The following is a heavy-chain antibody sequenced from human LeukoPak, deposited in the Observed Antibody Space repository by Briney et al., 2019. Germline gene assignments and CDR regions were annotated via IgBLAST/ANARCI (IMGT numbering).Heavy chain of an antibody. Sequence: GSLRLSCAASGFTFSSYGMNWVRQAPGKGLEWVSSISSSSSYIYYADSVKGRFTISRDNAKNSLYLQINSLRAEDTAVYYCARDGIAAADYWGQGTLVTVSS. J-gene: IGHJ4*02. CDR2: ISSSSSYI. V-gene: IGHV3-21*01. D-gene: IGHD6-13*01. CDR1: GFTFSSYG. CDR3: ARDGIAAADY.